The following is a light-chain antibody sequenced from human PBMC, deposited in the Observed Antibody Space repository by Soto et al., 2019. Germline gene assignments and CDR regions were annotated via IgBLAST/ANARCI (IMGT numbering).Light chain of an antibody. CDR3: SSYAGSSNV. J-gene: IGLJ1*01. CDR1: SSDVGGYSY. Sequence: QSVLTQPRSVSGSPGHSVTISCTGTSSDVGGYSYVSWYQQHPGKAPKLLISDVNKRPSGVPDRFSGSKSGNTASLTVSGLQAEDEADYYCSSYAGSSNVFGTGTKVTVL. V-gene: IGLV2-11*01. CDR2: DVN.